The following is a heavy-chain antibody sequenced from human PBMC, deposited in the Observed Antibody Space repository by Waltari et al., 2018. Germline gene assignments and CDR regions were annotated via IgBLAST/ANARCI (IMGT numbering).Heavy chain of an antibody. V-gene: IGHV5-10-1*03. CDR2: IDPTDSYI. J-gene: IGHJ6*02. Sequence: EVQLVQSGAEVKKPGESLTISCQASGYSFTTFWINWVRQLPGKGLEWMATIDPTDSYITYSPSFQDHVALSVDKSTNTAYIQWASLKASDTATYYCARRVLYGMDVWGQGTMVTVSS. CDR3: ARRVLYGMDV. CDR1: GYSFTTFW.